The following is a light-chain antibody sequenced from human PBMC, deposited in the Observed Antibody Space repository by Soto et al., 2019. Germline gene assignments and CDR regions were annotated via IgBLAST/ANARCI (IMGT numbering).Light chain of an antibody. Sequence: QSVLTQPASVSGSPGQSIAISRTGTNSDVGAYNFVSWYQQYPGKALKLIIHEVNNRPSGVSDRFSGSKSGNTASLTISGLQADDEADYYCSSFTTYNTRVFGTGTKVTVL. V-gene: IGLV2-14*01. CDR3: SSFTTYNTRV. CDR2: EVN. J-gene: IGLJ1*01. CDR1: NSDVGAYNF.